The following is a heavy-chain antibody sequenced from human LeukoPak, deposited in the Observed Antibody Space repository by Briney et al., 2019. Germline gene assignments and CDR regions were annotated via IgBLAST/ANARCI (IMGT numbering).Heavy chain of an antibody. CDR3: ARDAGHQLSRRNYYAMDV. CDR2: IYHSGST. Sequence: SETLSLTCTVSGGSISSGGYYWSWIRQPPGKGLEWIGYIYHSGSTYYNPSLKSRVTISVDRSKNQFSLKLSSVTAADTAVYYCARDAGHQLSRRNYYAMDVWGQGTAVTVSS. J-gene: IGHJ6*02. V-gene: IGHV4-30-2*01. CDR1: GGSISSGGYY. D-gene: IGHD2-2*01.